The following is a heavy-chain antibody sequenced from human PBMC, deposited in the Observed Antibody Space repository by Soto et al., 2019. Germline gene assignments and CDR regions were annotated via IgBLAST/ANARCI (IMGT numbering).Heavy chain of an antibody. CDR1: GGSLSSYY. D-gene: IGHD6-13*01. J-gene: IGHJ4*02. V-gene: IGHV4-59*01. Sequence: SETLSLTCTVSGGSLSSYYWSWIRQPSGKGLEWIGYIYYSGSTNYNPSLKSRVTISVDTSKNQFSLKLSSVTAADTAVYYCARAIAAAGTPDYWGQGTLVTVSS. CDR2: IYYSGST. CDR3: ARAIAAAGTPDY.